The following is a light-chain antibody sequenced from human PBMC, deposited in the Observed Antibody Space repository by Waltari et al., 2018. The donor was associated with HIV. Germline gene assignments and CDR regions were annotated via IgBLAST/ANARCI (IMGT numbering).Light chain of an antibody. CDR2: KAS. J-gene: IGKJ2*01. CDR3: QQYHSYPYT. Sequence: DTQMTPSPSTLSASVGDRVTITCRASQSISTWLAWYQQKPGKATKVLIYKASTLEFGAPSSFSGSGSGTEFTLTISSLHPDDFATYYCQQYHSYPYTFGQGTHLEIK. CDR1: QSISTW. V-gene: IGKV1-5*03.